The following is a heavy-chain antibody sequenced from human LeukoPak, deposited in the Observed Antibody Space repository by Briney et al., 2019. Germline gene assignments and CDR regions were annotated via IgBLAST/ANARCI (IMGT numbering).Heavy chain of an antibody. V-gene: IGHV4-34*01. Sequence: PSETLSLTCAVYGGSFSGYYWSWIRQPPGKGLEWIGEINHSGSTNYNPSLKSRVTISVDTSKNQFSLKLSSVTAADTAVYYCARYSGYDLTLYYFDYWGQGTLVTVSS. J-gene: IGHJ4*02. CDR1: GGSFSGYY. CDR3: ARYSGYDLTLYYFDY. D-gene: IGHD5-12*01. CDR2: INHSGST.